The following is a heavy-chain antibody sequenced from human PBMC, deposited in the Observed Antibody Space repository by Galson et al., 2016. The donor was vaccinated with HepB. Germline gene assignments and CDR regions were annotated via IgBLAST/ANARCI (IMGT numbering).Heavy chain of an antibody. CDR1: GFIFSSYA. D-gene: IGHD1-7*01. J-gene: IGHJ3*02. CDR2: ISYDGSNK. Sequence: SLRLSCAASGFIFSSYAMHWVRQAPGKGLEWVAIISYDGSNKYYADSVKGRFTISRDNSKNTLYLQMNSLRAEDTAVYYCASELWNYNSFDMWGQGTMVTVSS. CDR3: ASELWNYNSFDM. V-gene: IGHV3-30-3*01.